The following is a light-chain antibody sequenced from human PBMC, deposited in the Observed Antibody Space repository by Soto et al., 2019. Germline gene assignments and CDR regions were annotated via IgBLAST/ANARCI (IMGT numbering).Light chain of an antibody. CDR1: QTVGGH. CDR3: QQYGSSPQT. CDR2: GAS. Sequence: VLAQSAATLSLSPGERATLSCRASQTVGGHFAWYQQTPGQAPRLLIYGASRRATGIPDRFSGSGSGTGFALTISRLEPEDFAVYYCQQYGSSPQTFGQGTKVDIK. J-gene: IGKJ1*01. V-gene: IGKV3-20*01.